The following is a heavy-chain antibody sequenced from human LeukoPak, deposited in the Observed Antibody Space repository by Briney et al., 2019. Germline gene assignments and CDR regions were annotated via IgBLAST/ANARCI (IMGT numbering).Heavy chain of an antibody. D-gene: IGHD5-18*01. J-gene: IGHJ6*04. CDR1: GYTFTSYG. V-gene: IGHV1-18*04. CDR3: ARGRGYGTNYYYGVDV. Sequence: GASVKVSCKASGYTFTSYGISWVRQAPGQGLEWMGWISAYNGNTNYAQKLQGRVTMTTDTSTSTAYMELRSLRSDDTAVYYCARGRGYGTNYYYGVDVWGKGTTVTVSS. CDR2: ISAYNGNT.